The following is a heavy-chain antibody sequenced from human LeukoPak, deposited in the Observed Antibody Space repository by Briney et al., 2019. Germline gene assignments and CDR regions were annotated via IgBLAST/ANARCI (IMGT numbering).Heavy chain of an antibody. CDR3: ATYSGYDRIFDH. J-gene: IGHJ4*02. Sequence: GGSLRLSCAASGFTFSTYGMNWVRQSPGKGLEWVSYISGSSSAIYYTDSVKGRFTISRDNAEKSVYLQMNGLRAEDTAVYYCATYSGYDRIFDHWGQGTLVTVSS. V-gene: IGHV3-48*01. CDR1: GFTFSTYG. D-gene: IGHD5-12*01. CDR2: ISGSSSAI.